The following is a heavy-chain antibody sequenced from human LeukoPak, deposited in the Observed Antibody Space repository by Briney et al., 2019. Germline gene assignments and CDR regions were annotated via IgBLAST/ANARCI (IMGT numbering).Heavy chain of an antibody. V-gene: IGHV1-18*01. J-gene: IGHJ4*02. Sequence: ASVKVSCKASGYTFTSYGISWVRPAPGQGLEWMGWISAYNGNTNYAQKLQGRVTMTTDTSTSTAYMELRSLRSDDTAVYYCARDSELWFGEFLFDYWGQGTLVTVSS. CDR2: ISAYNGNT. D-gene: IGHD3-10*01. CDR3: ARDSELWFGEFLFDY. CDR1: GYTFTSYG.